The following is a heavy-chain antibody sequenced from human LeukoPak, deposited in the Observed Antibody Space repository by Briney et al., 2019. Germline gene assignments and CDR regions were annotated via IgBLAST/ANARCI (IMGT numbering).Heavy chain of an antibody. CDR2: INPNSGGT. Sequence: ASVKVSCKASGYTFTGYYMHWVRQAPGQGLEWMGWINPNSGGTNYAQKFQGRVTMTRDTSISTAYMELRSLRSDDTAVYYCARAVVVTKGFDYWGQGTLVTVSS. D-gene: IGHD2-21*02. J-gene: IGHJ4*02. V-gene: IGHV1-2*02. CDR3: ARAVVVTKGFDY. CDR1: GYTFTGYY.